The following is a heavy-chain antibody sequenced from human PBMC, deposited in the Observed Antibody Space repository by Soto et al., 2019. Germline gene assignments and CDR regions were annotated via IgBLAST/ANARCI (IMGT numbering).Heavy chain of an antibody. CDR1: GFTFSSYS. CDR2: ISSSSSYI. Sequence: GGSLRLSCAASGFTFSSYSMNWVRQAPGKGLEWVSSISSSSSYIYYADSVKGRFTISRDNAKNSLYLQMNSLRAEDTAVYYCAREVSVVVPAAIRGNYYYYYYMDVWGKGTTVTVSS. V-gene: IGHV3-21*01. D-gene: IGHD2-2*02. CDR3: AREVSVVVPAAIRGNYYYYYYMDV. J-gene: IGHJ6*03.